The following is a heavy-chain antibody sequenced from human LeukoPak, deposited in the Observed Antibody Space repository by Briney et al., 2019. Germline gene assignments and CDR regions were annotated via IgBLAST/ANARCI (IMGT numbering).Heavy chain of an antibody. Sequence: SETLSLTCTVSGGSISSYYWSWIRQPPGKGLEWIGYVFSSGSTTYNPSLKSRVTISVDTSKNQFSLELSSVTAADTAMYYCTRRRRDGYNFDLWGQGTLVIVSS. J-gene: IGHJ4*02. V-gene: IGHV4-59*01. CDR1: GGSISSYY. D-gene: IGHD5-24*01. CDR2: VFSSGST. CDR3: TRRRRDGYNFDL.